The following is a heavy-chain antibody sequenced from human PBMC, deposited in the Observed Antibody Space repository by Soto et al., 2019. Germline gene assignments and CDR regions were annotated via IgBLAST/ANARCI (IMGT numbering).Heavy chain of an antibody. V-gene: IGHV1-18*01. Sequence: QVQLVQSGAEVKKPGASVKVSCKASGYTFTSYGISWVRQAPGQGLEWMGWISAYNGNTNYAQKLQGRVTMTTDPSRTTGDKELRSVRSDDTAVYYCASAFRSSSWYLNWFASWGQGTLVTVSS. D-gene: IGHD6-13*01. CDR2: ISAYNGNT. J-gene: IGHJ5*01. CDR3: ASAFRSSSWYLNWFAS. CDR1: GYTFTSYG.